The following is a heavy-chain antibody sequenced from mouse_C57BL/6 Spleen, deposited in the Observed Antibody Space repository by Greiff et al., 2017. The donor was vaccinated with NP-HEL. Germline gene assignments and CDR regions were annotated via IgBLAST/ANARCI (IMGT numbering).Heavy chain of an antibody. CDR1: GFTFSSYA. Sequence: EVMLVESGGGLVKPGGSLKLSCAASGFTFSSYAMSWVRQTPEKRLEWVATISDGGSYTYYPDNVKGRFTISRDNAKNNLYLQMSHLKSEDTAMYYCARGTYLYWGQGTSVTVSS. V-gene: IGHV5-4*03. CDR2: ISDGGSYT. CDR3: ARGTYLY. D-gene: IGHD2-10*01. J-gene: IGHJ4*01.